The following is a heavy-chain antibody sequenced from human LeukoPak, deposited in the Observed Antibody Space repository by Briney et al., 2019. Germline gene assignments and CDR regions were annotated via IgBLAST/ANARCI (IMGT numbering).Heavy chain of an antibody. CDR1: GFTFSSYS. D-gene: IGHD6-19*01. CDR2: ISSSSSYI. J-gene: IGHJ3*02. V-gene: IGHV3-21*01. Sequence: GGSLRLSCAASGFTFSSYSMNWVRQAPGKGLEWVSSISSSSSYIYYADSVKGRFTISRDNAKNSLYLQMNSLRAEDTAVYYCARPGYSSGWYEGGAFDIWGQGTMVTVSS. CDR3: ARPGYSSGWYEGGAFDI.